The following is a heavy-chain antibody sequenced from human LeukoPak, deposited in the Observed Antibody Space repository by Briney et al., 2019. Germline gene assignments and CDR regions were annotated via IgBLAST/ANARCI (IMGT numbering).Heavy chain of an antibody. Sequence: SVKVPCKASGGTLSTYTISWVRQAPGQGLEWMGGVIPIFGTTNYAQKFQGRVTITADESTSTAYMELSSLTSEDTAVYYCARYTKRGVGTMYNWFDPWGQGTLVTVSS. CDR1: GGTLSTYT. V-gene: IGHV1-69*13. D-gene: IGHD1-26*01. J-gene: IGHJ5*02. CDR3: ARYTKRGVGTMYNWFDP. CDR2: VIPIFGTT.